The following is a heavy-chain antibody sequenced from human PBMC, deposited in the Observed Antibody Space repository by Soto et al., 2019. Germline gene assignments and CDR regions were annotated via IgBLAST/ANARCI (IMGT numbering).Heavy chain of an antibody. D-gene: IGHD2-21*02. Sequence: SETLSLTCTVSGGSISSYYWSWIRQPPGKGLEWIGYIYYSGSTNYNPSLKSRVTISVDTSKNQFSLKLSSVTAADTAVYYCARVKVVTAMIWFDPWGQEPWSPSPQ. V-gene: IGHV4-59*01. CDR1: GGSISSYY. J-gene: IGHJ5*02. CDR2: IYYSGST. CDR3: ARVKVVTAMIWFDP.